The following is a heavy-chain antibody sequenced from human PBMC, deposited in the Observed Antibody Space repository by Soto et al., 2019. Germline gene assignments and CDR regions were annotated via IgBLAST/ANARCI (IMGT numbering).Heavy chain of an antibody. CDR1: GFTFSSYG. CDR2: ISYDGSNK. Sequence: QVQLVESGGGVVQPGRSLRLSCAASGFTFSSYGMHWVRQAPGKGLEWVAVISYDGSNKYYADSVKGRFTISRDNSKNTLYLQMNSLRAEDTAVYYCAKEGRTEGPYFQHWGQGTLVTVSS. D-gene: IGHD2-2*01. V-gene: IGHV3-30*18. CDR3: AKEGRTEGPYFQH. J-gene: IGHJ1*01.